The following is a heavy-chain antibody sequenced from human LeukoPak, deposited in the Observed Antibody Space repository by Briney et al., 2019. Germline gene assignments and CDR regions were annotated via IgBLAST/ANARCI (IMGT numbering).Heavy chain of an antibody. D-gene: IGHD2-15*01. V-gene: IGHV4-59*11. CDR2: ISNSGST. CDR3: GRDALVGYFSYYYMDV. Sequence: SETLSLTCTVSGGAITSHYWTWIRQSPVKGLEWIGDISNSGSTSYNPSLKSRVTVSIDTSKNQFSLKLSSVTAAGTAVYYCGRDALVGYFSYYYMDVWGKGTTVTVSS. J-gene: IGHJ6*03. CDR1: GGAITSHY.